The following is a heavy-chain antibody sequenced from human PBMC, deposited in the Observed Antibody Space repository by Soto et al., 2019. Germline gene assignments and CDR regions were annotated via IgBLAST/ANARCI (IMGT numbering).Heavy chain of an antibody. J-gene: IGHJ4*02. D-gene: IGHD3-3*01. Sequence: QVQLVQSGAEVKKPGSSVKVSCKTSGGTFSSYAVSWVRQAPGQGLEWMGGIIPILETANYAQKFQGKVTITADESTSTAYMDLSSLRSEDTAVYFCAVGGRSSSFYDYWGQGTLVTVSA. CDR2: IIPILETA. CDR3: AVGGRSSSFYDY. V-gene: IGHV1-69*01. CDR1: GGTFSSYA.